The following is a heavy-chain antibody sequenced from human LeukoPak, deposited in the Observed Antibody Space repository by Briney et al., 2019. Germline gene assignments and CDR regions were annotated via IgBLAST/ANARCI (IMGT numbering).Heavy chain of an antibody. D-gene: IGHD4-11*01. CDR2: IWYDGSNK. J-gene: IGHJ6*02. CDR1: GFTFSNYG. Sequence: PGGSLRLSCAASGFTFSNYGMHWVRQAPGKGLEWVAVIWYDGSNKYYGDSVKGRFTISRDNSKNTLYLQMNSLTPEDTAVYFCARDYSNYLFSNRDDYYYYYGMDVWGQGTTVTVSS. V-gene: IGHV3-33*01. CDR3: ARDYSNYLFSNRDDYYYYYGMDV.